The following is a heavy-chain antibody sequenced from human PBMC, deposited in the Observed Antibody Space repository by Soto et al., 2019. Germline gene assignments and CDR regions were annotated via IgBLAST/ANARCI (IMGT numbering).Heavy chain of an antibody. J-gene: IGHJ4*02. V-gene: IGHV4-59*01. CDR2: IYYSGST. D-gene: IGHD5-12*01. CDR3: AGFCGYLKAVVY. CDR1: GGSISSYY. Sequence: PSETLSLTCTVSGGSISSYYWSLIRQPPGKGLEWIGYIYYSGSTNYNPSLKSRVTISVDTSKNQFSLKLSSVTAADTAVYYCAGFCGYLKAVVYWGQGTLVTVSS.